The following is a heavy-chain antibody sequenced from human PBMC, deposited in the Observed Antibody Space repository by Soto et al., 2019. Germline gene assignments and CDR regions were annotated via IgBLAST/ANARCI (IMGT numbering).Heavy chain of an antibody. CDR2: IHYSGST. CDR1: DDSISSNNYY. V-gene: IGHV4-39*07. CDR3: ARGFDSGNFYAFEF. J-gene: IGHJ4*02. D-gene: IGHD1-26*01. Sequence: PSETLSLTCIVSDDSISSNNYYWGWIRQPPGKGLEWIGTIHYSGSTYYTPSLKSRVTISGDTSKKQFSLELSSVTAADTAVYYCARGFDSGNFYAFEFWGQGPQVTVSS.